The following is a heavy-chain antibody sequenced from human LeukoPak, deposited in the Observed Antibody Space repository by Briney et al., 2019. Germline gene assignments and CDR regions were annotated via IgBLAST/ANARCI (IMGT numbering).Heavy chain of an antibody. Sequence: ASVKVSCKASGYTFTSYDINWVRQAPGQGLEWMGWMNPNSGNTGYAQKFQGRVTMTRNTSISTAYMELSSLRSEDTAVYYCARRDSSGYFYYYYGMDVWGQGTTVTVSS. V-gene: IGHV1-8*01. CDR1: GYTFTSYD. D-gene: IGHD3-22*01. CDR3: ARRDSSGYFYYYYGMDV. CDR2: MNPNSGNT. J-gene: IGHJ6*02.